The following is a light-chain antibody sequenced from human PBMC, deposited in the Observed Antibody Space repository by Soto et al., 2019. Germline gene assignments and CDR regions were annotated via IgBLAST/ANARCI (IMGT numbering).Light chain of an antibody. CDR3: SLYTSSSTYV. CDR2: EVR. CDR1: SSDVGGYNH. V-gene: IGLV2-14*01. Sequence: QSALTQPASVSGSPGQSITISCTGTSSDVGGYNHVSWYQQHPGKAPKLIIYEVRNRPSGVPDRFSGSKSGNTASLTISGLQAEDEADYYCSLYTSSSTYVFGTGTKVTVL. J-gene: IGLJ1*01.